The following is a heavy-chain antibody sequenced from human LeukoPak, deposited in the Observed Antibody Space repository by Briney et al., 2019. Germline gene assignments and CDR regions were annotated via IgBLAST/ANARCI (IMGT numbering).Heavy chain of an antibody. V-gene: IGHV1-8*01. Sequence: ASVKVSCKASGYTFTSYDIHWVRQAPGQGLEWMGFKNPNSGRTGYAQKFQGRFTMTTDTSISTAYMEWSSLPSEDTAVYYCARRAVSPPGRDVSGQGDTVTASS. D-gene: IGHD6-19*01. CDR3: ARRAVSPPGRDV. CDR2: KNPNSGRT. CDR1: GYTFTSYD. J-gene: IGHJ6*02.